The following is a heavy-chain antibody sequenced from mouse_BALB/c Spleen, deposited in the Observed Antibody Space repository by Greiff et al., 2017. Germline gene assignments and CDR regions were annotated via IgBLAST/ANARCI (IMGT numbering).Heavy chain of an antibody. CDR3: ARYLYYAMDY. CDR2: IDPANGNT. V-gene: IGHV14-3*02. Sequence: EVQLQESGAELVKPGASVKLSCTASGFNIKDTYMHWVKQRPEQGLEWIGRIDPANGNTKYDPKFQGKATITADTSSNTAYLQLSSLTSEDTAVYYCARYLYYAMDYWGQGTSVTVSS. J-gene: IGHJ4*01. CDR1: GFNIKDTY. D-gene: IGHD5-1*01.